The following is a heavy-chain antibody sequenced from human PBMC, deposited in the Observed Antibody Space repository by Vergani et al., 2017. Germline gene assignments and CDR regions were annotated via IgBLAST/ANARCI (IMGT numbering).Heavy chain of an antibody. D-gene: IGHD5-24*01. J-gene: IGHJ5*01. CDR1: GFTFQIYW. Sequence: EVLLVESGGDLVQPGGSLRFSCEASGFTFQIYWMGWVRQTAEKGLEWVANITQDGSGDYYVDSVKGRFTITRDNAKKFIYLQMNSLRADDTAVYYCVRECLATIYNWFDPWGQGTRVTVSS. CDR2: ITQDGSGD. CDR3: VRECLATIYNWFDP. V-gene: IGHV3-7*01.